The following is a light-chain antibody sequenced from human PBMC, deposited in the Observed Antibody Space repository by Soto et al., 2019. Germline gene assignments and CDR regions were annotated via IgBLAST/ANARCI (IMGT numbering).Light chain of an antibody. J-gene: IGLJ3*02. Sequence: QSVLTQPRSVSGSPGQSVTISCTGTSSDVGGYNYVSWYQHDPGKAPKLMISDVNKRPSGVPDRFSGSKSGNTASLTISGLQAEDEADYYCCSYAGSYSRVFGGGTKVTVL. CDR1: SSDVGGYNY. CDR2: DVN. V-gene: IGLV2-11*01. CDR3: CSYAGSYSRV.